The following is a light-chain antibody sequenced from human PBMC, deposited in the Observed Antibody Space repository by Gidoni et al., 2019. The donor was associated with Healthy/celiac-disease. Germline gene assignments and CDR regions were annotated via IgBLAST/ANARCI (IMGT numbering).Light chain of an antibody. CDR1: QSISSW. CDR2: KAS. J-gene: IGKJ1*01. CDR3: QQYNSYWT. Sequence: ISCRASQSISSWLAWYQQKPGKPPKLLIYKASTLESGVPSRFSGSGSGTEFTLTISRLQPDDFATYYCQQYNSYWTFGQGTKVEIK. V-gene: IGKV1-5*03.